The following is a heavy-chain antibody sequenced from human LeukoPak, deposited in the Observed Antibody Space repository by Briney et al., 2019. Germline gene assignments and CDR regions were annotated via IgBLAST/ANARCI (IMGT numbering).Heavy chain of an antibody. Sequence: SETLSLTCTVSGYSISSGYYWGWIRQPPGKGLEWIGSIYHSGSTYYNPSLKSRVTISVDTSKNQFSLKLSSVTAADTAVYYCARDPIAAAGNWFDSWGQGTLVTVSS. CDR3: ARDPIAAAGNWFDS. CDR1: GYSISSGYY. D-gene: IGHD6-13*01. CDR2: IYHSGST. J-gene: IGHJ5*01. V-gene: IGHV4-38-2*02.